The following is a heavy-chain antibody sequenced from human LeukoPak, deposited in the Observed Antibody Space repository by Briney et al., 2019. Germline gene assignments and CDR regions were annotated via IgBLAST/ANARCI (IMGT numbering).Heavy chain of an antibody. CDR1: GFTFSSYS. J-gene: IGHJ4*02. CDR3: ARYCSGGSCYSGFDC. Sequence: PGGSLRLSCAASGFTFSSYSMNWVRQAPGKGLEWVSSISSSSSYIYYADSVKGRFTISRDNAKNSLYLQMNSLRAEDTAVYYCARYCSGGSCYSGFDCWGQGTLVTVSS. V-gene: IGHV3-21*01. D-gene: IGHD2-15*01. CDR2: ISSSSSYI.